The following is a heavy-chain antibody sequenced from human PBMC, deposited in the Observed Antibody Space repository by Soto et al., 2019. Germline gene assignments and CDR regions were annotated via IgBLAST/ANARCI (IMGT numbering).Heavy chain of an antibody. CDR3: AKHILAVAGYSHDMDV. Sequence: QVQLVESGGGVVQPGRSLRLSCAASGLTFSSYGRNWLRQAPGKVLEWGAGISPDGSNKYFAYSGKGRFTISRDNSPNTLYLQMNILGAEDTAVYYCAKHILAVAGYSHDMDVWGQGTTVTVSS. CDR1: GLTFSSYG. J-gene: IGHJ6*02. CDR2: ISPDGSNK. D-gene: IGHD6-19*01. V-gene: IGHV3-30*18.